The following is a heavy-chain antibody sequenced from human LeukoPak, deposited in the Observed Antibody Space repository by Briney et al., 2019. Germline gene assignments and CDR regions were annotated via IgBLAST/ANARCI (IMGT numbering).Heavy chain of an antibody. V-gene: IGHV3-74*01. CDR3: ASFVYEYYYMDV. CDR1: GFTFGTYW. CDR2: INSDGSST. J-gene: IGHJ6*03. D-gene: IGHD5/OR15-5a*01. Sequence: GGSLRLSCGASGFTFGTYWMHWVRQAPGKGLVWVSRINSDGSSTNYADSVKGRFTISRDNAKNTLYLQMNSLRAEDAAVYYCASFVYEYYYMDVWGKGTTVTVSS.